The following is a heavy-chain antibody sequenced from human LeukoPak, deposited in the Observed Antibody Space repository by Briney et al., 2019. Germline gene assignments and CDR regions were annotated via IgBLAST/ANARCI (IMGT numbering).Heavy chain of an antibody. J-gene: IGHJ4*02. CDR1: GGSISSGGYS. D-gene: IGHD3-22*01. CDR2: IYHSGST. V-gene: IGHV4-30-2*01. CDR3: ARVVGDYYYSRGYLFDH. Sequence: SETLSLTCAVSGGSISSGGYSWSWIRQPPGKGLEWIGYIYHSGSTYYNPSLKSRVTISVDRSKNQFSLKLSSVTAADTALYYLARVVGDYYYSRGYLFDHWGQGTLVTVSS.